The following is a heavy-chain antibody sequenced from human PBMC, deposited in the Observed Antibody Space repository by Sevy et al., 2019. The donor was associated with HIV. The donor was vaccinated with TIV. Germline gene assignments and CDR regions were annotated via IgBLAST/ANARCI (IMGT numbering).Heavy chain of an antibody. V-gene: IGHV1-24*01. CDR1: GYTLNELS. D-gene: IGHD3-22*01. Sequence: ASVKVSCKVSGYTLNELSMHWVRQAPGKGLEWMGRFDPEDGETIYAQKFQGRVTMTEDTSTDTAYMELSSLSSEDTAVYYCATAREYYYEGSGYFDYWGQGTLVTVSS. J-gene: IGHJ4*02. CDR3: ATAREYYYEGSGYFDY. CDR2: FDPEDGET.